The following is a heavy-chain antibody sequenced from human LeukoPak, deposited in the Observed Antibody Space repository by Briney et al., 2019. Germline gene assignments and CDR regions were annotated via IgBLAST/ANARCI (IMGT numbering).Heavy chain of an antibody. Sequence: ASVKVSCKASGYTFTSYGISWVRQAPGQGLEWMGWISAYNGNTNYAQKLQGRVTMTTDTSTSTAYMELRSLRSDDTAVYYCAREYELGDYYDSSGFLDYWGQGTLVTVSS. D-gene: IGHD3-22*01. CDR3: AREYELGDYYDSSGFLDY. CDR2: ISAYNGNT. CDR1: GYTFTSYG. J-gene: IGHJ4*02. V-gene: IGHV1-18*01.